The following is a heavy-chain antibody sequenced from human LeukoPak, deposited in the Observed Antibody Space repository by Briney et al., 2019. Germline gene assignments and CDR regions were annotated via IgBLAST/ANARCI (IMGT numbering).Heavy chain of an antibody. J-gene: IGHJ3*01. Sequence: RGESLNIPCKGSGYSFSSSWIGWVRQLPGKGLEWMGIIYPGDSDTKYSPSFQGQVTISVDKSISTAYLQWSSLKASDTAMYYCARLRGWFEVRAFDVWGQGTMVTVSS. D-gene: IGHD6-19*01. CDR1: GYSFSSSW. CDR2: IYPGDSDT. CDR3: ARLRGWFEVRAFDV. V-gene: IGHV5-51*01.